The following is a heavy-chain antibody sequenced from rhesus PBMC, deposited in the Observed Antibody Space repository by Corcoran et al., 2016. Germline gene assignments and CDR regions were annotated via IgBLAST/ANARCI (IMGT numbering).Heavy chain of an antibody. CDR3: AREDSNRFDV. CDR1: GASISDYYY. Sequence: QVQLQESGPGLVKPAETLSLTCAVPGASISDYYYWNWIRQPPGKGLEGIGNIYGNSASTYYNPSLKSRVTISKDTSKNQFFLKLSSVTAADTAVYYCAREDSNRFDVWGPGVLVTVSS. CDR2: IYGNSAST. J-gene: IGHJ5-1*01. V-gene: IGHV4S9*01.